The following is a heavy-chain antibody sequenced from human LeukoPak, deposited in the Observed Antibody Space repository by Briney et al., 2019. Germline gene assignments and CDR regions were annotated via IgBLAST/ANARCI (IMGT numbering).Heavy chain of an antibody. D-gene: IGHD3-16*02. Sequence: SETLSLTCTVSGGSISSYYWSWIRQPPGKGLEWIGYIYDRGSTNYKPSLKSRVTISVDTSKNQFSLKLSSVTAADTAVYYCAGSIMITFGGVIVMTPFDYWGQGTLVTVSS. CDR3: AGSIMITFGGVIVMTPFDY. CDR1: GGSISSYY. J-gene: IGHJ4*02. V-gene: IGHV4-4*08. CDR2: IYDRGST.